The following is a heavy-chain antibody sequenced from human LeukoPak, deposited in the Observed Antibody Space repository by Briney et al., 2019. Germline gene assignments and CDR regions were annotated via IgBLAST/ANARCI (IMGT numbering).Heavy chain of an antibody. CDR3: ARAPAGCGGTCSFDY. D-gene: IGHD2-15*01. V-gene: IGHV4-4*07. CDR1: GASMSNSF. Sequence: SETLSLTCTVSGASMSNSFWSWIRQPAGKGLEWIGRIYSSGRTNYNPSLKSRVTLSIDTSNNQYSLKLTSVTAADTALYYCARAPAGCGGTCSFDYWGQGTLVTVSS. J-gene: IGHJ4*02. CDR2: IYSSGRT.